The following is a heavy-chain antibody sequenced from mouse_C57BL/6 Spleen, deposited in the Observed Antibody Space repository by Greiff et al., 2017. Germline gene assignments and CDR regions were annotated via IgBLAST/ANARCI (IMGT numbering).Heavy chain of an antibody. CDR3: ARGDYYGTSEGFAY. CDR2: IYPGSGST. J-gene: IGHJ3*01. CDR1: GYTFTSSW. D-gene: IGHD1-1*01. V-gene: IGHV1-55*01. Sequence: QVQLQQPGAELVKPGASVKMSCKASGYTFTSSWITWVKQRPGQGLEWIGDIYPGSGSTNYNEKFKSKATLTVDTSSSTAYMQLSSLTSEDAAVYEWARGDYYGTSEGFAYWGQGTLVTVSA.